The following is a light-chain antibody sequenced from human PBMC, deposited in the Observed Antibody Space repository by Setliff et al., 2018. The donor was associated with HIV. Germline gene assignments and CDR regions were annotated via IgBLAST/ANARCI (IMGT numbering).Light chain of an antibody. CDR1: SSDVGRYNL. J-gene: IGLJ1*01. V-gene: IGLV2-23*01. CDR2: QAT. CDR3: CSNTGSNTYA. Sequence: QSVLTQPASVSGSPGQSITISCTGTSSDVGRYNLVSWYQQHPGKAPKLMIYQATKRPSGVSNRFSGSKSGNTASLTISGLQAEDEADYYCCSNTGSNTYAFGTGTKV.